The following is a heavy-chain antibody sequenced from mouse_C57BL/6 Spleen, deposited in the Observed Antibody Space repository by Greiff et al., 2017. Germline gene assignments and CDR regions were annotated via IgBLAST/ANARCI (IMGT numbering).Heavy chain of an antibody. CDR3: ARHGDYDAGGYAMDY. CDR2: ISNGGGST. Sequence: EVQLQESGGGLVQPGGSLKLSCAASGFTFSDYYMYWVRQTPEKRLEWVAYISNGGGSTYYPDTVKGRFTISRDNAKNTLYLQMSRLKSEDTAMYYCARHGDYDAGGYAMDYWGQGTSVTVSS. V-gene: IGHV5-12*01. D-gene: IGHD2-4*01. CDR1: GFTFSDYY. J-gene: IGHJ4*01.